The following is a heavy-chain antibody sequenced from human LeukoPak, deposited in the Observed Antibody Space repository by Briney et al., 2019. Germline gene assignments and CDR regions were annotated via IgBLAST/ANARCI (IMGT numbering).Heavy chain of an antibody. CDR1: GFTFSSYS. V-gene: IGHV3-21*01. Sequence: GGSLRLSCAASGFTFSSYSMNWVRQAPGKGLEWVSSISSRSSYIYYADSVKGRFTISRDNAKNSLYLQMNSLRAEDTAVYYCAREQQLDYWGQGTLVTVSS. CDR3: AREQQLDY. J-gene: IGHJ4*02. CDR2: ISSRSSYI. D-gene: IGHD6-13*01.